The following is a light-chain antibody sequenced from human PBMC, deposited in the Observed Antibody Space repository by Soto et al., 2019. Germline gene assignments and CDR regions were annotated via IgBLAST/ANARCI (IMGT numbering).Light chain of an antibody. J-gene: IGLJ2*01. CDR1: SGYSNYK. Sequence: QSVLTQPPSASASLGASVTLTCTLSSGYSNYKVDWYQQRPGKGPRFVMRVGTGGSVGSKGDGIPDRFAVLGSGLNRYLTIKDIHEEDEGDYHCGADHGSGSDFVSVVFGGGTQLTVL. CDR2: VGTGGSVG. V-gene: IGLV9-49*01. CDR3: GADHGSGSDFVSVV.